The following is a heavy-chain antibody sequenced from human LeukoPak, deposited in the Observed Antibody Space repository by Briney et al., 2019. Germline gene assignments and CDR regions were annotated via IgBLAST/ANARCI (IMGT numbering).Heavy chain of an antibody. CDR2: IYHSGST. Sequence: PSETLSLTCTVSGYSISSGYYWGWIRQPPGKGLEWIGSIYHSGSTYYNPSLKSRVTISVDTSKNQFSLKLSSVTAADTAVYYCARGRYKYSGSYYAFDIWGKGTMVTVSS. J-gene: IGHJ3*02. V-gene: IGHV4-38-2*02. D-gene: IGHD1-26*01. CDR1: GYSISSGYY. CDR3: ARGRYKYSGSYYAFDI.